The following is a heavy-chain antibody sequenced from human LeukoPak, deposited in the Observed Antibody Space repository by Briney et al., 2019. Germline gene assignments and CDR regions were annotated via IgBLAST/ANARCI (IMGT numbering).Heavy chain of an antibody. Sequence: SETLSLTCAVYGDSFSGYYWSWIRQPPGKGLEWIAEINHRGTTHYNPSLKSRVTISVDRSKNQFSLKLSSVTAADTAVYYCAGAPVRYGMDVWGQGTTVTVSS. CDR1: GDSFSGYY. CDR2: INHRGTT. V-gene: IGHV4-34*01. J-gene: IGHJ6*02. D-gene: IGHD3-10*01. CDR3: AGAPVRYGMDV.